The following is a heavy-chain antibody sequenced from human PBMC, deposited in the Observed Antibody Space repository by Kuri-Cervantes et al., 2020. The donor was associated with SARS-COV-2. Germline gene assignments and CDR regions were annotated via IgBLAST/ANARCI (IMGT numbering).Heavy chain of an antibody. V-gene: IGHV1-18*01. CDR3: AREAGYYDMLLTPSYYYYYYSMDV. Sequence: ASVKVSCNASGYTFTSYGISWVRQAPGQGLEWMGWISAYNGNTNYAQKPQGRVTMTTDTSTSTVYMELSSLRSEDTAVYYCAREAGYYDMLLTPSYYYYYYSMDVWGQGTTVTVSS. J-gene: IGHJ6*02. D-gene: IGHD3-9*01. CDR1: GYTFTSYG. CDR2: ISAYNGNT.